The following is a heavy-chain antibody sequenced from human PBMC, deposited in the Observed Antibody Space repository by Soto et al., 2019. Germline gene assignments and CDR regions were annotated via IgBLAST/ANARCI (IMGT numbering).Heavy chain of an antibody. CDR1: GFTFSSYS. CDR2: ISSSSSYI. V-gene: IGHV3-21*01. J-gene: IGHJ3*02. D-gene: IGHD3-22*01. Sequence: GGSLRLSCAASGFTFSSYSMNWVRQAPGKGLEWVSSISSSSSYIYYADSVKGRFTISRDNAKNSLYLQINSLRAEDTAVYYCARAVYYYDSSGYYSFAFDIWGQGTMVTVSS. CDR3: ARAVYYYDSSGYYSFAFDI.